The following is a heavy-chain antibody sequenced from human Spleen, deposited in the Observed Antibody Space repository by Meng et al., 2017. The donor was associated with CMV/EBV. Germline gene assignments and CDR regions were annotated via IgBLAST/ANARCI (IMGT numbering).Heavy chain of an antibody. CDR3: ARVREHTSLGNYWFDP. V-gene: IGHV4-4*02. CDR2: IDHTGNS. J-gene: IGHJ5*02. D-gene: IGHD5-18*01. CDR1: GAAITTAKR. Sequence: GAAITTAKRWTWVRRPPGKGLGWVGAIDHTGNSNSNPSLESRLTLSLDTSENLLSLTMTSVTADDTAIYYCARVREHTSLGNYWFDPWGQGTLVTVSS.